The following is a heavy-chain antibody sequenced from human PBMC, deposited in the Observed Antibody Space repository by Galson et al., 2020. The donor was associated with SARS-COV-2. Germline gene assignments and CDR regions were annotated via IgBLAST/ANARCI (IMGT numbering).Heavy chain of an antibody. CDR1: GFTFSTYW. CDR3: AREGEDTWYDYVMDV. Sequence: GESLKISCAASGFTFSTYWMHWVRQAPGKGLLWVARINSEGGRTIYADSVKGRFTISRDNAKNTLYLQMNSVRAEDTAAYFCAREGEDTWYDYVMDVWGQGTTVTVSS. D-gene: IGHD3-16*01. CDR2: INSEGGRT. V-gene: IGHV3-74*01. J-gene: IGHJ6*02.